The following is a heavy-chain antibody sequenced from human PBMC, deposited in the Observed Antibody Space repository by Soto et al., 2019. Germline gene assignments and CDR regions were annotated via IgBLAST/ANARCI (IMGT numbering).Heavy chain of an antibody. CDR3: AKENGACYWCGDY. Sequence: EVQLLESGGGLVPPGGSLRLSCAGSGFSFSSYSMSWVRQAPGKGLEWVSSTSAGGVTTYYADSVKGRFTISRDSSRNTVYLQMNTLRAEDTAIYYGAKENGACYWCGDYWGQGTLVTVSS. D-gene: IGHD2-21*02. V-gene: IGHV3-23*01. J-gene: IGHJ4*02. CDR2: TSAGGVTT. CDR1: GFSFSSYS.